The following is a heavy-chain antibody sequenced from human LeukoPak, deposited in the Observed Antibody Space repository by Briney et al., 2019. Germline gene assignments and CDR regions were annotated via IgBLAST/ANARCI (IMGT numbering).Heavy chain of an antibody. CDR2: IKQDGSEK. J-gene: IGHJ4*02. D-gene: IGHD2-15*01. CDR1: GFTFSRYW. Sequence: PGGSLRLSCAASGFTFSRYWMSWVRQAPGKGLEWVANIKQDGSEKYYVDSVKGRFTISRDYSENTVYLQMNSLRVEDTAVYYCARGLGTNYGGYCTGSSCPVYWGQGTLVTVSS. CDR3: ARGLGTNYGGYCTGSSCPVY. V-gene: IGHV3-7*01.